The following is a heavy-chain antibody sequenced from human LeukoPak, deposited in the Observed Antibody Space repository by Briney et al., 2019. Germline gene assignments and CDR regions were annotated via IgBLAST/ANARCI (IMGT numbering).Heavy chain of an antibody. CDR2: ISGSDGST. V-gene: IGHV3-23*01. CDR1: GFTFSSYA. J-gene: IGHJ1*01. D-gene: IGHD2-8*01. Sequence: GGSLRLSCAASGFTFSSYAMSWVRQAPGKGLEWVSAISGSDGSTYYADSVKGRFTISRDNSMNTLYLQMNSLRAEDTAVYYCARVPPPSRIAYCTNGVCPPLVQYFQHWGQGTLVTVSS. CDR3: ARVPPPSRIAYCTNGVCPPLVQYFQH.